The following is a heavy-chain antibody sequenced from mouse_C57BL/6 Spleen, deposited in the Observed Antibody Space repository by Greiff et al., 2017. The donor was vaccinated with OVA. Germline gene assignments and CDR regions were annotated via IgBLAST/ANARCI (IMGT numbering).Heavy chain of an antibody. V-gene: IGHV1-52*01. CDR3: ARYDYDGLWYFDV. D-gene: IGHD2-4*01. J-gene: IGHJ1*03. CDR1: GYTFTSYW. Sequence: QVQLQQPGAELVRPGSSVKLSCKASGYTFTSYWMHWVKQRPIQGLEWIGNIDPSDSETHYNQKFKDKATLTVDKSSSTAYMQLSSLTSEDSAVYYCARYDYDGLWYFDVWGTGTTVTVSS. CDR2: IDPSDSET.